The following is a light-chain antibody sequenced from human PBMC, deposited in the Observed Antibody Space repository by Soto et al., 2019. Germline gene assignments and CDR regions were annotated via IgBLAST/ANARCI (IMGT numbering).Light chain of an antibody. CDR2: DAS. CDR1: QSVSSY. CDR3: QQRSNWPT. J-gene: IGKJ5*01. V-gene: IGKV3-11*01. Sequence: EIVLTQSPATLSLSPGERATLSCRASQSVSSYLAWYQQKPGQAPRLLIYDASNRATGIPARCSGSGSGTDFNLTISSLEPDDFAVYYCQQRSNWPTFGQGTRLEIK.